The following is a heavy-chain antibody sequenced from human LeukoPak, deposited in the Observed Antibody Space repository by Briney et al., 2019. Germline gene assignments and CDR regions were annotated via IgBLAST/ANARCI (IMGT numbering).Heavy chain of an antibody. Sequence: SETLSLTCAVYGGSFSGYYWSWIRQPPGKGLEWIGEINHSGSTNYNPSLKSRVTISVDTSKNQFSLKLSSVTAADTAVYYCARGEVQLERRAGYYFDYWGQGTLVTVSS. CDR3: ARGEVQLERRAGYYFDY. D-gene: IGHD1-1*01. CDR1: GGSFSGYY. J-gene: IGHJ4*02. V-gene: IGHV4-34*01. CDR2: INHSGST.